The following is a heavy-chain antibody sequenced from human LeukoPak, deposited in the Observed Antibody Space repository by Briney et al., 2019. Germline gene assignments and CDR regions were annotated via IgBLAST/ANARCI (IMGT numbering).Heavy chain of an antibody. V-gene: IGHV4-34*01. CDR1: GGSFSGYY. CDR2: INHSGST. D-gene: IGHD3-3*02. CDR3: ARLRRSRLAEFDY. J-gene: IGHJ4*02. Sequence: PSETLSLTCAVYGGSFSGYYWSWIRQPPGKGLEWIGEINHSGSTNYNPSLKSRVTISVDTSKNQFSRKLTSLTAADTAVYYCARLRRSRLAEFDYWGQGTLVTVSS.